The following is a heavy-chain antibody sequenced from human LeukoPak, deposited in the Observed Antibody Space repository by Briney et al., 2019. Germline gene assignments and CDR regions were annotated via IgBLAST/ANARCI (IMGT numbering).Heavy chain of an antibody. J-gene: IGHJ4*02. CDR2: FWYDGTKR. V-gene: IGHV3-33*01. D-gene: IGHD6-13*01. Sequence: GGSLRLSCAASGFSFSSFGMHWVRQAPGKGLEWVAIFWYDGTKRYYADSVKGRFTISRDNSKNTPYLQMNSLRVEDTALYYCARGPSVATGADFDYWGQGTLVTVSS. CDR3: ARGPSVATGADFDY. CDR1: GFSFSSFG.